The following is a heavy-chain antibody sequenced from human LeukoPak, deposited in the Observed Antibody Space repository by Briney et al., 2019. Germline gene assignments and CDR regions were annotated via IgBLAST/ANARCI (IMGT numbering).Heavy chain of an antibody. J-gene: IGHJ6*02. CDR3: ARDKSSGYGMDV. CDR2: IYSGGST. CDR1: GFSVSNYY. V-gene: IGHV3-53*01. D-gene: IGHD3-22*01. Sequence: GGSLRLSCAASGFSVSNYYMSWVRQAPGKGLEWVSVIYSGGSTYYVDSVKGRFTISRDSSENTLYLQMDSLRAEDTAVYYCARDKSSGYGMDVWGQGTTVIVSS.